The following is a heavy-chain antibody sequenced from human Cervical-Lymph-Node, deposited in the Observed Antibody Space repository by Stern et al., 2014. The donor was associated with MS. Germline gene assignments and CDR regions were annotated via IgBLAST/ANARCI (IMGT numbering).Heavy chain of an antibody. CDR3: ARQTSVTSSLNFYYGMDV. CDR2: IYRSGAT. D-gene: IGHD4-17*01. CDR1: VGSISDYY. Sequence: QLQLQESGPGLVKPSETLSLTCTVSVGSISDYYWNWIRPPAGKGLEWIGRIYRSGATNYNPSLKSRVTMSVDTPKNQFSLKLTSLSAADTAVYYCARQTSVTSSLNFYYGMDVWGQGTTVTVSS. J-gene: IGHJ6*02. V-gene: IGHV4-4*07.